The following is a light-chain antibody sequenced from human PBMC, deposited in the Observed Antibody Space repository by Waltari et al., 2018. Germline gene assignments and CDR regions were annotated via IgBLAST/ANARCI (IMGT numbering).Light chain of an antibody. CDR2: GAS. CDR3: QQYGRSWNT. CDR1: QSGSSNY. J-gene: IGKJ2*01. V-gene: IGKV3-20*01. Sequence: EIVLTQSPGTLSLSPGERATLSCRASQSGSSNYLTWYQQNPGQAPRLLISGASSRATGIPDRFSGSGSGTDFTLTISRLEPEDFAVYYCQQYGRSWNTFGQGTKLEIK.